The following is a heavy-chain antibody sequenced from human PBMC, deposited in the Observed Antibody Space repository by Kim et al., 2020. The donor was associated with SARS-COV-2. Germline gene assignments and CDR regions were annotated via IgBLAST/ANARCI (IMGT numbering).Heavy chain of an antibody. D-gene: IGHD2-21*01. CDR3: ARHMTYYFDI. J-gene: IGHJ3*02. V-gene: IGHV4-34*01. Sequence: RGPIYNPSLKRRVTISIDTSKRQFSLQLSSVSAADTAVYYCARHMTYYFDIWAQGRMVAVSS. CDR2: RGP.